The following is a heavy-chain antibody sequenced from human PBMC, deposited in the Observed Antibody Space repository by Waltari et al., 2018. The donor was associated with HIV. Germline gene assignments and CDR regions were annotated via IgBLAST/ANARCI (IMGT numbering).Heavy chain of an antibody. CDR1: DYSLTSGYY. J-gene: IGHJ4*02. V-gene: IGHV4-38-2*02. CDR2: IAHSGTT. CDR3: ASTYYALLEGWYFDF. Sequence: QVQLQESGPGLVKPSETLSLTRSFSDYSLTSGYYCGWIRQTPGRGLEWIGSIAHSGTTVDSPALKSRITLFRNTSKNQFFLKLTSATAADTAVYYCASTYYALLEGWYFDFWGQGRLVTVSS. D-gene: IGHD3-3*01.